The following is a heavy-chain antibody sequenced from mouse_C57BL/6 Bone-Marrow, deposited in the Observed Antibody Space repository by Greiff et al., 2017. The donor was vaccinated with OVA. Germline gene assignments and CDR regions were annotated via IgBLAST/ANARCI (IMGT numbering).Heavy chain of an antibody. CDR2: IYPGDGDT. Sequence: QVQLKQSGPELVKPGASVKISCKASGYEFSSSWMNWVKQRPGKGLEWIGRIYPGDGDTKYNGKFKGKATLTADKSSSTAYMQLSSLTSEDAAVYFCASLGYAMDYWGQGTSVTVSS. J-gene: IGHJ4*01. D-gene: IGHD4-1*01. CDR3: ASLGYAMDY. V-gene: IGHV1-82*01. CDR1: GYEFSSSW.